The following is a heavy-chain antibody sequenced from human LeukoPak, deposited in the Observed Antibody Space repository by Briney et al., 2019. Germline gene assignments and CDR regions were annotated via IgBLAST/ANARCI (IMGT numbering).Heavy chain of an antibody. Sequence: SETLSLSCTVSGGSISSSSYYWGWIRQPPGKGLEWIGSIYYSGSTYYNPSLKSRVTISVDTSKNQFSLKLSSVTAADTAVYYCARGRSITIFGVVKGGDYFDYWGQGTLVTVSS. D-gene: IGHD3-3*01. V-gene: IGHV4-39*07. CDR3: ARGRSITIFGVVKGGDYFDY. CDR2: IYYSGST. J-gene: IGHJ4*02. CDR1: GGSISSSSYY.